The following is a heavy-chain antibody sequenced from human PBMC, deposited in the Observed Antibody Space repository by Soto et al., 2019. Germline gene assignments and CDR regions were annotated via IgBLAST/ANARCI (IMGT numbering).Heavy chain of an antibody. J-gene: IGHJ4*02. CDR1: GGSFSGYY. Sequence: SETLSLTCAVYGGSFSGYYWSWIRQPPGKGLEWIGEINHSGSTNYNPSLKSRVTISVDTSKNQFSLKLSSVTAADTAVYYCARRGRTVLRFLEWFNWGQGTLVTVSS. D-gene: IGHD3-3*01. CDR3: ARRGRTVLRFLEWFN. V-gene: IGHV4-34*01. CDR2: INHSGST.